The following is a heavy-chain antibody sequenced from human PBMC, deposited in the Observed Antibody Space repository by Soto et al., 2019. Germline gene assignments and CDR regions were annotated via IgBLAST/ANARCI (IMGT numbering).Heavy chain of an antibody. CDR2: ISSSSSYI. V-gene: IGHV3-21*01. CDR1: GFTFSSYS. J-gene: IGHJ6*02. CDR3: ARDGCSSTSCYTDYYYGMDV. Sequence: GGSLRLSCAASGFTFSSYSMNWVRQAPGKGLEWVSSISSSSSYIYYADSVKGRFTISRDNAKNSLYLQMNSLRAEDTAVYYCARDGCSSTSCYTDYYYGMDVWGQGTTVTVSS. D-gene: IGHD2-2*02.